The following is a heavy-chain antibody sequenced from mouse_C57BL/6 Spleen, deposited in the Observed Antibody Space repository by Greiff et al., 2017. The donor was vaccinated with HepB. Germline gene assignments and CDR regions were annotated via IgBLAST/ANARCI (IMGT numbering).Heavy chain of an antibody. Sequence: QVQLQQSGPELVKPGASVKISCKASGYAFSSSWMNWVKQRPGKGLEWIGRIYPGDGDTNYNGKFKGKATLTADKSSSTAYMQLSSLTSEDSAVYFCAREDPMDYWGQGTSVTVSS. J-gene: IGHJ4*01. CDR3: AREDPMDY. V-gene: IGHV1-82*01. CDR1: GYAFSSSW. CDR2: IYPGDGDT.